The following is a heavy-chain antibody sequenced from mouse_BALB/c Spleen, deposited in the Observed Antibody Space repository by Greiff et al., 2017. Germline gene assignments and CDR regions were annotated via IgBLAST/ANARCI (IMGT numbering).Heavy chain of an antibody. V-gene: IGHV2-9-2*01. CDR3: VRDYYGSSYVYWYFDV. CDR1: GFSLTSYD. J-gene: IGHJ1*01. Sequence: QVQLQQSGPGLVAPSQSLSITCTVSGFSLTSYDISWIRQPPGKGLEWLGVIWTGGGTNYNSAFMSRLSISKDNSKSQVFLKMNSLQTDDTAIYYCVRDYYGSSYVYWYFDVWGAGTTVTVSS. CDR2: IWTGGGT. D-gene: IGHD1-1*01.